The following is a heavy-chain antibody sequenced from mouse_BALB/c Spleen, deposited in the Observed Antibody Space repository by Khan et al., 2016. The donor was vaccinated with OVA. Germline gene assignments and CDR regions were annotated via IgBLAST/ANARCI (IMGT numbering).Heavy chain of an antibody. CDR2: ISYSGST. CDR3: ARDGSRYNYAMDY. Sequence: EVQLQESGPGLVKPSQSLSLTCTVTGYSNTSDYAWNWIRQFPGNKLEWMGYISYSGSTNYNPALKSRISITRDTSKNQFFLQLNSVTTEDTATYYCARDGSRYNYAMDYWGQGTSVTVSS. J-gene: IGHJ4*01. D-gene: IGHD2-3*01. V-gene: IGHV3-2*02. CDR1: GYSNTSDYA.